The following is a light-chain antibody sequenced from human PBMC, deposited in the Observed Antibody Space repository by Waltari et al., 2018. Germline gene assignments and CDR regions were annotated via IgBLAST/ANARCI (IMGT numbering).Light chain of an antibody. Sequence: DIVLTQSPDSSSVSPGERSTIHCNSSQSVLYSANNKNYLGWYQQKAGQPPKLLIYWASTRESGVPDRFSGSGSGTDFTLTISSLQAEDVAVYYCQQYYSTPYTFGQGTKLEIK. V-gene: IGKV4-1*01. CDR1: QSVLYSANNKNY. CDR3: QQYYSTPYT. J-gene: IGKJ2*01. CDR2: WAS.